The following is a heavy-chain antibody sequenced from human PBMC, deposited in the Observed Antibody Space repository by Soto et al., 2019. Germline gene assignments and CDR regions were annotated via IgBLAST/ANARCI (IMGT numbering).Heavy chain of an antibody. V-gene: IGHV1-3*01. J-gene: IGHJ4*02. CDR3: ARDHAVY. CDR2: VNAGNGDT. D-gene: IGHD2-2*01. CDR1: GYSFTSYT. Sequence: ASLKVSCKASGYSFTSYTIHWVRQAPGQRLEWMGWVNAGNGDTKYSRNFQGRVTISRDTSASTAYIEVSSLRSEDTAVYYCARDHAVYWGQGTLVTVSS.